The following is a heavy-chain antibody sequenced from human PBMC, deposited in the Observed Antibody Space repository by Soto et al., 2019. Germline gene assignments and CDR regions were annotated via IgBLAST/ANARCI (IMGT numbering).Heavy chain of an antibody. J-gene: IGHJ4*02. CDR3: ARASVGPPGGGSWIMPFDY. V-gene: IGHV4-4*07. CDR2: IYTGGST. D-gene: IGHD2-15*01. CDR1: GGSISNYY. Sequence: SEILSLTCTVSGGSISNYYWSWIRQPAGKGLEWIGRIYTGGSTNYNPSLKSRVTMSTDTSKNQFSLRLTSVTAADTAVYYCARASVGPPGGGSWIMPFDYWGQGALVTVSS.